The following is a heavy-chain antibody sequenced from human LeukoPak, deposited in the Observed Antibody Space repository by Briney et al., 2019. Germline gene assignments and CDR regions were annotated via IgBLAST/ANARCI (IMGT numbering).Heavy chain of an antibody. D-gene: IGHD3-22*01. V-gene: IGHV3-7*01. CDR1: GFTFSSHW. Sequence: GGSLRLSCAASGFTFSSHWMSWVRQAPGKGPEWVATIKQGGSEKYYVDSVKGRFTISRDNAKNSLYLQMNSLRAEDTAVYYCARGFYDSSGSDYWGQGTLVTVSS. CDR2: IKQGGSEK. J-gene: IGHJ4*02. CDR3: ARGFYDSSGSDY.